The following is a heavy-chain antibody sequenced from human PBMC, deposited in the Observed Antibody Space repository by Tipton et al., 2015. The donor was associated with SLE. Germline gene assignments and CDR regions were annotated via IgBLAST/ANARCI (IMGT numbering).Heavy chain of an antibody. CDR1: GGSFSGYY. J-gene: IGHJ4*02. CDR2: INHSGST. D-gene: IGHD6-19*01. V-gene: IGHV4-34*01. Sequence: TLSLTCAVYGGSFSGYYWSWIRQPPGKGLEWIGEINHSGSTNYNPSLKSRVTISVDTSKNQFSLKLSSVTAADTAVYYCARASHNSGQLDYWGQGTLVTVSS. CDR3: ARASHNSGQLDY.